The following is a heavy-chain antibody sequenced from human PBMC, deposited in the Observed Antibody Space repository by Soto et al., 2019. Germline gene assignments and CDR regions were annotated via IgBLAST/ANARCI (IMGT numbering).Heavy chain of an antibody. CDR3: AKGSRGETYYDFWSGYYGNWFDP. D-gene: IGHD3-3*01. J-gene: IGHJ5*02. V-gene: IGHV3-23*01. CDR2: ISGSGGST. CDR1: GFTFSSYA. Sequence: GASLRLSCAASGFTFSSYAMSWVRQAPGKGLEWVSAISGSGGSTYYADSVKGRFTISRDNSKNTLYLQMNSLRAEDTAVYYCAKGSRGETYYDFWSGYYGNWFDPWGQGTLVTRLL.